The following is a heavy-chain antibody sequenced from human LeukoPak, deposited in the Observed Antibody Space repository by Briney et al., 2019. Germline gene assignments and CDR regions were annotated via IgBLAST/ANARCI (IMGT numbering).Heavy chain of an antibody. V-gene: IGHV4-31*03. D-gene: IGHD6-6*01. CDR1: GGSISSGGYY. CDR3: ARGGHSSSSVLVGNWFDP. Sequence: PSQTLSLTCTVSGGSISSGGYYWGWLRQHPGKGLEWIGYIYYSGSTYYNPSLKSRVTISVDTSKNQFSLKLSSVTAADTAVYYCARGGHSSSSVLVGNWFDPWGQGTLVTVSS. J-gene: IGHJ5*02. CDR2: IYYSGST.